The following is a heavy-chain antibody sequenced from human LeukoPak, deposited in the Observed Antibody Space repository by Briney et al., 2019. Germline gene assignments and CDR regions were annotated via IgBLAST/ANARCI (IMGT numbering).Heavy chain of an antibody. CDR3: ARDPYSSGWPKDA. Sequence: GGSLRLSCAASGFTVSSNYMSWVRQAPGKGLGWVSVIYSGGSTYYADSVKGRFTISRDNSKNTLYLQMNSLRAEDTAVYYCARDPYSSGWPKDAWGKGTTVTVSS. J-gene: IGHJ6*04. CDR1: GFTVSSNY. V-gene: IGHV3-66*02. CDR2: IYSGGST. D-gene: IGHD6-19*01.